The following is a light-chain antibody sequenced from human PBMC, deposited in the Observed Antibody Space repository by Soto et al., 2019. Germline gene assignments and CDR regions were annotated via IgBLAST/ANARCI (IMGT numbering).Light chain of an antibody. V-gene: IGKV1-33*01. Sequence: DIQMTQSPSSLSASVGDRVTITCQASQDISNYLNWYQQKPGKAPKLLIYDASNLETGVPSRFSGSGSGTDFTFTISSLQPEDIATYYCQQYDNLPPYTFRQGTKLEIK. J-gene: IGKJ2*01. CDR2: DAS. CDR1: QDISNY. CDR3: QQYDNLPPYT.